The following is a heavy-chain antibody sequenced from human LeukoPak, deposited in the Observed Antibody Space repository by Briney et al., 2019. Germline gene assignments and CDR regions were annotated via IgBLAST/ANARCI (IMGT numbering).Heavy chain of an antibody. J-gene: IGHJ4*02. CDR2: INHSGST. CDR1: GVSFSGYY. CDR3: ARDLYGDHFDY. Sequence: SETLSLTCAVYGVSFSGYYWSWIRQPPGKGLEWIGEINHSGSTNYNPSLKSRVTISVDTSKNQFSLKLSSVTAADTAVYYCARDLYGDHFDYWGQGTLVTVSS. D-gene: IGHD4-17*01. V-gene: IGHV4-34*01.